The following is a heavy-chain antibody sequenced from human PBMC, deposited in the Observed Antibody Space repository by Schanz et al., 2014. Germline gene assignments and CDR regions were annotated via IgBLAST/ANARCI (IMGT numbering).Heavy chain of an antibody. Sequence: EVQLAESGGGLVQPGGSLRLSCSASGFTFSIYAMHWVRQAPGKGLEWVANIKKDGSEKYYVDSVKGRFTISRDNSKNSLYLQMNSLRAEDTAVYYCVRDSFFAFDYWGQGTLVTVSS. D-gene: IGHD3-3*01. CDR1: GFTFSIYA. CDR3: VRDSFFAFDY. CDR2: IKKDGSEK. J-gene: IGHJ4*02. V-gene: IGHV3-7*01.